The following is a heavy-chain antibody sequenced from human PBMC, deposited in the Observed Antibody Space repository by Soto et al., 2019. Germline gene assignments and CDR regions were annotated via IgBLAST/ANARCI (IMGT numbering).Heavy chain of an antibody. CDR2: ILSDGSRQ. V-gene: IGHV3-33*01. CDR3: ARDDDVDHIVSPSNGFDV. Sequence: VHLVESGGGVAQPGTSLRLSCTASGFIFRAYGMHWVRQAPGKGLEWLAVILSDGSRQDYADSVKGRFTISRDNAKNTLFLQMNNLRGEDTAVYYCARDDDVDHIVSPSNGFDVWGQGTMVTVSS. J-gene: IGHJ3*01. D-gene: IGHD5-12*01. CDR1: GFIFRAYG.